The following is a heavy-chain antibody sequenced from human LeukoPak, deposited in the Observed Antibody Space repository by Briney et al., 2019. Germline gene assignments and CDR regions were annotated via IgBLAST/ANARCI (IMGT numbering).Heavy chain of an antibody. CDR3: AREYGSGYFDY. CDR1: GFTFSSPG. CDR2: IKQDGSEK. D-gene: IGHD3-10*01. J-gene: IGHJ4*02. V-gene: IGHV3-7*01. Sequence: GGSLRLSCAASGFTFSSPGMSWVRQAPGKGLEWVANIKQDGSEKYYVDSVKGRFTISRDNAKNSLYLQMNSLRAEDTAAYYCAREYGSGYFDYWGQGTLVTVSS.